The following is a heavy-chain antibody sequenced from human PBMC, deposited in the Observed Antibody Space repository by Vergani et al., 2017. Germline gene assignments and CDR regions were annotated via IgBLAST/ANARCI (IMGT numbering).Heavy chain of an antibody. CDR2: ISWNSNSI. J-gene: IGHJ5*02. V-gene: IGHV3-9*02. CDR3: AKDLGTSSGGGWFDP. D-gene: IGHD6-6*01. Sequence: EVQLEESGGGLVLPGRSLRLSCVASGFTSAGYAMHWVRQAPGKGLEWVAGISWNSNSIGYADYVKGRFTISRDNAQNSLYLQMNSLRAEDTALYYCAKDLGTSSGGGWFDPLRQGTLVTVSS. CDR1: GFTSAGYA.